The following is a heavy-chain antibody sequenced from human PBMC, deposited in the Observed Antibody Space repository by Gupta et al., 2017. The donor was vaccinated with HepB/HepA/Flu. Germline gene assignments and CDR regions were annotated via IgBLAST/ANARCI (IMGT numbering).Heavy chain of an antibody. J-gene: IGHJ6*03. CDR2: INPNSGGT. D-gene: IGHD6-6*01. Sequence: QVQLVQSGAEVKKPGASVKVSCKASGYTFTGYYMHWVRQAPGQGLEWMGWINPNSGGTNYAQKFQGRVTMTRDTSISTAYMELSRLRSDDTAVYYCARDEVKQLTNREGYYYYYYMDVWGKGTTVTVSS. CDR1: GYTFTGYY. CDR3: ARDEVKQLTNREGYYYYYYMDV. V-gene: IGHV1-2*02.